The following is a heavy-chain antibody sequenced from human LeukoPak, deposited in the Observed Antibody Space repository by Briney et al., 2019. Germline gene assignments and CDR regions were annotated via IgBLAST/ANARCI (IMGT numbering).Heavy chain of an antibody. CDR3: ARDHGYNNY. V-gene: IGHV4-59*01. Sequence: ASETLSLTCTVSGGSISSYYWSWIRQPRGTGLEWIGYIYYSGSTNYNPSLKSRVTISVDTSKNQFSLKLSSVTAADTAVYYCARDHGYNNYWGQGTLVTVFS. D-gene: IGHD5-24*01. CDR1: GGSISSYY. J-gene: IGHJ4*02. CDR2: IYYSGST.